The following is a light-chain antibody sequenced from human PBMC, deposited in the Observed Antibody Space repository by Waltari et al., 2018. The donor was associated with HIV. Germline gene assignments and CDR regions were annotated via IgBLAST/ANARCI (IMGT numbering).Light chain of an antibody. CDR3: AAWDNSLTAVV. Sequence: QSVLTQPHSVSAAPGQKVTVSCSGISYNTGSRYVAWSQHPPVTAPKLLIYDNTNRPSGIPARFSGSRSGTSATLCITELQTGDEADYFCAAWDNSLTAVVFGGGTKLTVL. CDR2: DNT. V-gene: IGLV1-51*01. J-gene: IGLJ2*01. CDR1: SYNTGSRY.